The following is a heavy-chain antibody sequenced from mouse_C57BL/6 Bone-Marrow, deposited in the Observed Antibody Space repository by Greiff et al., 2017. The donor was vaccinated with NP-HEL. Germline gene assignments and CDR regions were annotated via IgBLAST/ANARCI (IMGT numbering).Heavy chain of an antibody. V-gene: IGHV1-18*01. CDR3: ARGGDGYYPWFAY. D-gene: IGHD2-3*01. Sequence: EVHLVESGPELVKPGASVKIPCKASGYTFTDYNMDWVKQSHGKSLEWIGDINPNNGGTIYNQKFKGKATLTVDKSSSTAYMELRSLTSEDTAVYYCARGGDGYYPWFAYWGQGTLVTVSA. J-gene: IGHJ3*01. CDR1: GYTFTDYN. CDR2: INPNNGGT.